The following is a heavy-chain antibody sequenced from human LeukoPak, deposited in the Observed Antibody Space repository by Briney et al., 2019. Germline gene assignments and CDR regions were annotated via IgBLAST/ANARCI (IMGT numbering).Heavy chain of an antibody. Sequence: ASVKVSCKASGYTFTSYYMHWVRQAPGQGLEWMGIINPSGGSTSYAQKFQGRVTMTRDTSTSTVYMEPSSLRSEDTAVYYCAVELPGGNSAGADFDYWGQGTLVTVSS. V-gene: IGHV1-46*01. CDR1: GYTFTSYY. CDR2: INPSGGST. CDR3: AVELPGGNSAGADFDY. J-gene: IGHJ4*02. D-gene: IGHD4-23*01.